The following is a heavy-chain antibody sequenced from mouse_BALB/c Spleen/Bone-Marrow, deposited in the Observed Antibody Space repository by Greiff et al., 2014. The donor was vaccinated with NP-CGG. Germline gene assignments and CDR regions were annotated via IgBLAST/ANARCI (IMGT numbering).Heavy chain of an antibody. V-gene: IGHV1S81*02. J-gene: IGHJ2*01. Sequence: QVQLQQSGAELVKPGASVKLSCKASGYTFTSYWMHWVKQRPGQGLEWIGEINPSNGRTNYNEKFKSKATLTVDKSSSTAYMQLRSLTSDDSAVYYCARTYFDYWGQGTTVTVSA. CDR3: ARTYFDY. CDR1: GYTFTSYW. CDR2: INPSNGRT.